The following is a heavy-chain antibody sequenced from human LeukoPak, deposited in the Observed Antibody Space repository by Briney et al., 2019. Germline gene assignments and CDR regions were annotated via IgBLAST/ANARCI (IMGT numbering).Heavy chain of an antibody. Sequence: GGPLRLSCAASGFTFSSHWMSWVRQAPGKGLECVANIKQVGSEKYYVDSVKGRFTISRDNAKSSLYLQMNSLRAEDTAVYYCARDSSPNKYYYDSSGYSYWGQGTLVTVSS. CDR1: GFTFSSHW. V-gene: IGHV3-7*01. J-gene: IGHJ4*02. CDR3: ARDSSPNKYYYDSSGYSY. D-gene: IGHD3-22*01. CDR2: IKQVGSEK.